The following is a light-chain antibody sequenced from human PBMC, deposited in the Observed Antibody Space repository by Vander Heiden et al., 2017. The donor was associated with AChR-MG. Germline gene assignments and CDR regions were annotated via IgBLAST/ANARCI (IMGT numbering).Light chain of an antibody. CDR3: NSYTSSNTWI. CDR2: DVN. J-gene: IGLJ2*01. Sequence: SALTQPASVSGSPGQSTTISCTGTDRDVGNYIYVTWYQPYPGKTPKVILYDVNVRPSGVSDRFSGSKSGNTASLTISDVQPEDEADYYCNSYTSSNTWIFGGGTRLTVL. V-gene: IGLV2-14*03. CDR1: DRDVGNYIY.